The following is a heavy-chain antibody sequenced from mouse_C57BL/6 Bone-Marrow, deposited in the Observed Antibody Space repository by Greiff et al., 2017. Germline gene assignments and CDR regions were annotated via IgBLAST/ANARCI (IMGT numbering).Heavy chain of an antibody. Sequence: VKLMESGAELARPGASVKLSCKASGYTFTSYGISWVKQRTGQGLEWIGEIYPRSGNTYYNEKFKGKATLTADKSSSTAYMELRSLTSEDSAVYFCARLGQGFDYWGQGTTLTVSS. CDR2: IYPRSGNT. V-gene: IGHV1-81*01. CDR3: ARLGQGFDY. D-gene: IGHD3-3*01. CDR1: GYTFTSYG. J-gene: IGHJ2*01.